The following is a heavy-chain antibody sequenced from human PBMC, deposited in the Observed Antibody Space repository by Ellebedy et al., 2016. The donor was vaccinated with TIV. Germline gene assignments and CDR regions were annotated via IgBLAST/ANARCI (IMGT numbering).Heavy chain of an antibody. CDR1: GFTFSDYY. CDR2: ISSSSSYT. CDR3: ARDHAVTDNYYGLDV. Sequence: GGSLRLXXAASGFTFSDYYMSWIRQAPGKGLEWVSYISSSSSYTNYADSVKGRFTISRDNAKNSLYLQMKSLRAEDTAVYYCARDHAVTDNYYGLDVWGQGTTVTVSS. D-gene: IGHD4-23*01. V-gene: IGHV3-11*05. J-gene: IGHJ6*02.